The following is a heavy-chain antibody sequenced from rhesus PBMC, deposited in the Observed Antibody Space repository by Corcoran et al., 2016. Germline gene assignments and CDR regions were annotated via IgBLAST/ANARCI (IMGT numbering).Heavy chain of an antibody. CDR3: ARGGGYSGYNNRFDV. CDR2: IYGRGSST. D-gene: IGHD5-42*01. J-gene: IGHJ5-1*01. Sequence: QLQLQESGPGLVKPSETLSLTCAVSGGSISSSSWSWIRQAPGKGRGWVGYIYGRGSSTNYNTPLKSRVTLSVDTSKNQPSLKLSSVTAADTAVYYCARGGGYSGYNNRFDVWGAGVLVTVSS. V-gene: IGHV4-169*01. CDR1: GGSISSSS.